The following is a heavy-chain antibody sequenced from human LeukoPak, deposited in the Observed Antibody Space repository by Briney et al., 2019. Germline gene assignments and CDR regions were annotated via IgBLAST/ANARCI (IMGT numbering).Heavy chain of an antibody. J-gene: IGHJ4*02. Sequence: SVKGFCKASGGTFGSYAISWGRQAPGQGLEWMGRVIPILGIANYAQKFQGRVTITADKSTSTAYMELSSLRSEDTAVYYCARAGTLTYYYDSSGYYPLTYWGQGTLVTVSS. CDR1: GGTFGSYA. D-gene: IGHD3-22*01. CDR2: VIPILGIA. V-gene: IGHV1-69*04. CDR3: ARAGTLTYYYDSSGYYPLTY.